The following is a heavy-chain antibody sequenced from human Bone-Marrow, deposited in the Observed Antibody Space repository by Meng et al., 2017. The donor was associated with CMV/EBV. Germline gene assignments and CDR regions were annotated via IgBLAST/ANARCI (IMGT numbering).Heavy chain of an antibody. J-gene: IGHJ6*02. CDR2: ISYDGSNK. CDR3: ARVGSGGWNYYYYGMDV. D-gene: IGHD2-8*02. V-gene: IGHV3-30*04. Sequence: GGSLRLSCAASGFTFSSYAMHWVRQAPGKGLEWVAVISYDGSNKYYADSVKGRFTISRDNSKNSLYLQMNSLRAEDTAVYYCARVGSGGWNYYYYGMDVWGQGTTVTVSS. CDR1: GFTFSSYA.